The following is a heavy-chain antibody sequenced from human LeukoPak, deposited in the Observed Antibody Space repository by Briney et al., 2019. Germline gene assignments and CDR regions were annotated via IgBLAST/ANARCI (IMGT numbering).Heavy chain of an antibody. CDR3: ARDPVGYCSGGSCYAGFDY. J-gene: IGHJ4*02. Sequence: PGGSLRLSCAASGFTFSNQAMSWVRQAPGKGLEWVSSISSSSSYIYYADSVKGRFTISRDNAKNSLYLQMNSLRAEDTAVYYCARDPVGYCSGGSCYAGFDYWGQGTLVTVSS. V-gene: IGHV3-21*01. CDR1: GFTFSNQA. D-gene: IGHD2-15*01. CDR2: ISSSSSYI.